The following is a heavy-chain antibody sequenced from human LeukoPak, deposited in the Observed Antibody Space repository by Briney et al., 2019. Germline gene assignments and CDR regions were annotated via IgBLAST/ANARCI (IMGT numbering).Heavy chain of an antibody. CDR1: GFTFSSYS. V-gene: IGHV3-21*01. CDR3: ARGDSSGQSGY. D-gene: IGHD3-22*01. Sequence: GGSLRLSCAASGFTFSSYSMNWVRQAPGTGLEWVSSISSSSSYIYYADSVKGRFTISRDNAKNSLYLQMNSLRAEDTAVYYCARGDSSGQSGYWGQGTLVTVSS. J-gene: IGHJ4*02. CDR2: ISSSSSYI.